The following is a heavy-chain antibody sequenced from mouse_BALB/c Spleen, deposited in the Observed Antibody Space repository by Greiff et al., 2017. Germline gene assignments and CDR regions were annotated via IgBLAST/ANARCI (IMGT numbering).Heavy chain of an antibody. CDR2: ISYDGSN. V-gene: IGHV3-6*02. D-gene: IGHD2-2*01. J-gene: IGHJ3*01. CDR1: GYSITSGYY. CDR3: ARGDYYGYDRAWFAY. Sequence: EVKLMESGPGLVKPSQSLSLTCSVTGYSITSGYYWNWIRQFPGNKLEWMGYISYDGSNNYNPSLKNRITITRDTSKNQFFLQLNSVTTEDTATYYCARGDYYGYDRAWFAYWGQGTLVTVSA.